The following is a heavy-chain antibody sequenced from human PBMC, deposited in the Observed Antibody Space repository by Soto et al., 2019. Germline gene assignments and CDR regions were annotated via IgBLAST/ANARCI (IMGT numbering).Heavy chain of an antibody. J-gene: IGHJ4*02. CDR1: GGSISGYY. CDR2: IHYSGST. CDR3: ARGSAAGTKSPFDY. D-gene: IGHD6-13*01. V-gene: IGHV4-59*01. Sequence: VQLQESGPGLVKPSETLSLTCTVSGGSISGYYWSWIQQSPGKGLEWIGYIHYSGSTNYNPSLKRRVTISVDTSKNQLSLKMSSVTAADTAVYYCARGSAAGTKSPFDYWGQGTLVTVSS.